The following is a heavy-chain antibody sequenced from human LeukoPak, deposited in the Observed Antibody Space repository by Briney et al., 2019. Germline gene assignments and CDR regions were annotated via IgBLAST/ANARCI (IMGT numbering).Heavy chain of an antibody. J-gene: IGHJ6*02. CDR3: ARDRDTVLYYGMDV. Sequence: PGGSLRLSCAASGFTFSSYSMNWVRQAPGKGLEWVSSISSSSYIYYADSVKGRFTISRDNAKNSLYLQMNSLRAEDTAVYYCARDRDTVLYYGMDVWGQGTTVTVSS. CDR1: GFTFSSYS. D-gene: IGHD3-10*01. CDR2: ISSSSYI. V-gene: IGHV3-21*01.